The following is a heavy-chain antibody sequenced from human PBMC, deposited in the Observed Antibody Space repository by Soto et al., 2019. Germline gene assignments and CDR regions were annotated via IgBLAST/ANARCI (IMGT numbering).Heavy chain of an antibody. V-gene: IGHV1-69*01. J-gene: IGHJ3*01. CDR1: GGTFSSYG. Sequence: QVQLVQSGAEVERPGSSVKVSCKVSGGTFSSYGIIWVRQARGQGLEWMGGIIPLFGTLNYAQKYQGRVTFIGASFTTSVYMELSSRRYENTAVYYCARGRSRHLDLLLKNDVYAVWGQGTMVTVSS. CDR3: ARGRSRHLDLLLKNDVYAV. D-gene: IGHD3-9*01. CDR2: IIPLFGTL.